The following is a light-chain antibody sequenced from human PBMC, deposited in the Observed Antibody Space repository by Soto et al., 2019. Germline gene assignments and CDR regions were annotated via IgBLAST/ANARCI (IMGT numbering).Light chain of an antibody. CDR1: SSNNGAGYD. CDR2: GNS. CDR3: QSYDSSLSVFYV. J-gene: IGLJ1*01. Sequence: QSVRTQPPSVSWAPGQRATISCTGSSSNNGAGYDVHWYQQLPGTAPKLLIYGNSNRPSGVPDRFSGSKSGTSASLAITGLQAEDEADYYCQSYDSSLSVFYVFGTGTKVTVL. V-gene: IGLV1-40*01.